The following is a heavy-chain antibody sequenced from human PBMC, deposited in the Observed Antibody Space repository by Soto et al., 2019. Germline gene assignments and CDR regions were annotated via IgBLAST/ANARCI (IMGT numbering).Heavy chain of an antibody. Sequence: GGSLRLSCAASGFTFSSYGMHWVRQAPGKGLEWVAVIWYDGSNKYYADSVKGRFTISRDNSKNTLYLQMNSLRAEDTAVYYCARDLRGYSYGYSGCDYRGQGTLVTVSS. CDR2: IWYDGSNK. CDR3: ARDLRGYSYGYSGCDY. J-gene: IGHJ4*02. V-gene: IGHV3-33*01. CDR1: GFTFSSYG. D-gene: IGHD5-18*01.